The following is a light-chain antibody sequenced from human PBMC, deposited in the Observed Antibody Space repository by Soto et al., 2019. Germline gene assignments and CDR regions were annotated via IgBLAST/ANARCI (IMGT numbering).Light chain of an antibody. CDR3: QQFKSSTWT. V-gene: IGKV1-5*01. Sequence: DIQMTQSPSTLSASVGDRVSLTCRASQSIERYLAWYQQKQGNAPHLLIYDASSLERGVPSRFSGRGSGTEFTLTISSLQPDDFATYYCQQFKSSTWTFGQGTKVEIK. CDR2: DAS. J-gene: IGKJ1*01. CDR1: QSIERY.